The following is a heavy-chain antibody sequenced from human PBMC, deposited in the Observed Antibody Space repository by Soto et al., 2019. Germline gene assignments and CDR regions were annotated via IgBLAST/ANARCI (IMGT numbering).Heavy chain of an antibody. Sequence: ASVKVSCKASGYTFTGYYMHWVRQAPGQGLEWMGWINPNSGGTNYAQKFQGWVTMTRDTSISTAYMELSRLRSDDTAVYYCARDPAPYYYDSSGYPVNYYGMDVWGQGTTVTVSS. CDR2: INPNSGGT. D-gene: IGHD3-22*01. J-gene: IGHJ6*02. CDR3: ARDPAPYYYDSSGYPVNYYGMDV. CDR1: GYTFTGYY. V-gene: IGHV1-2*04.